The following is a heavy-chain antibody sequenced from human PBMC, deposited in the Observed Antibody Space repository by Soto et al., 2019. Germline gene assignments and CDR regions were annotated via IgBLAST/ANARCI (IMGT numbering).Heavy chain of an antibody. V-gene: IGHV1-8*01. Sequence: QVQLVQSGAEVKKPGASVKVSCKASGYTFTSYDINWVRQATGQGREWMGWMNPNRGNTGNAQKFQGRVTMNRNTYHSKAYRELSSLRSEAKAVYYCDRGRVRYSSMTLDYWGQGTLVTVSS. CDR2: MNPNRGNT. J-gene: IGHJ4*02. D-gene: IGHD6-13*01. CDR3: DRGRVRYSSMTLDY. CDR1: GYTFTSYD.